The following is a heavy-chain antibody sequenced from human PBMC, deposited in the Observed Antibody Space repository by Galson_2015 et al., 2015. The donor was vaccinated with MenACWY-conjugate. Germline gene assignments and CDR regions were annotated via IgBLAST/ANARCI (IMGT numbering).Heavy chain of an antibody. CDR3: AREVMFSRNFYAIDY. CDR1: GDSVSSNNAA. Sequence: CAISGDSVSSNNAAWNWIRQSPSRGLEWLGRTYFKSKWYNDYAASVESRLTINPDTSKNLISLQLNSVAPEDTAVYYCAREVMFSRNFYAIDYWGQGTRVTVSS. V-gene: IGHV6-1*01. D-gene: IGHD3-10*02. J-gene: IGHJ4*02. CDR2: TYFKSKWYN.